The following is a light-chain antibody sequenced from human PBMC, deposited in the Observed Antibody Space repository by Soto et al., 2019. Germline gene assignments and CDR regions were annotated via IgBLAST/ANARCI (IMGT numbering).Light chain of an antibody. CDR2: GAS. J-gene: IGKJ4*01. CDR3: QQYERSPTT. CDR1: QSVSSTY. Sequence: EIVLTQSPGTLSLSPGERATLSCRASQSVSSTYLAWYQQKPGRAPSLLIYGASRRATGIPDRFSGSGSGTDFTLTISRLEPEDFGVYYCQQYERSPTTFGGGTKVEIK. V-gene: IGKV3-20*01.